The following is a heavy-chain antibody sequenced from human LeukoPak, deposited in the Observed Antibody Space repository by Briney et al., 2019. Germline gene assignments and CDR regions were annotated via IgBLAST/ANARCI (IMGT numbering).Heavy chain of an antibody. CDR3: ARVAAAGIDYFDY. V-gene: IGHV1-2*02. Sequence: ASVKVSCKASGYTFTGYYMHWVRQAPGQGLEWMGWINPNSGGTNYAQKFQGRVTMTTDTSTSTAYMELRSLRSDDTAVYYCARVAAAGIDYFDYWGQGTLVTVSS. D-gene: IGHD6-13*01. CDR2: INPNSGGT. J-gene: IGHJ4*02. CDR1: GYTFTGYY.